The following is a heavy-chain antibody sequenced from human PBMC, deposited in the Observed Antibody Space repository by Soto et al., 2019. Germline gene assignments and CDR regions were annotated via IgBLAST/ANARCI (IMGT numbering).Heavy chain of an antibody. V-gene: IGHV4-34*01. Sequence: SETLSLTCAVYGGSFSAYYWSWIRQPPGKGLEWIGEINHSGSTNYNPSLKSRVTISVDTSKNQFSLKLSSVTAADTAVYYCARGGWQQLVRYYYGMDVWGQGTTVTVSS. CDR3: ARGGWQQLVRYYYGMDV. D-gene: IGHD6-13*01. CDR1: GGSFSAYY. CDR2: INHSGST. J-gene: IGHJ6*02.